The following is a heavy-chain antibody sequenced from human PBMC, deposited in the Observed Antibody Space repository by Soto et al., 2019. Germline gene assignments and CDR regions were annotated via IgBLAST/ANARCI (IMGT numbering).Heavy chain of an antibody. Sequence: PSXTLSLTCTVSGGSISSSSYYWGLIRQPPGKGLELIGNIYYSGSTYYNPSLKSRITISVDTSKNQFSLKLSSLTAADTAVYYCAGRGDCSSTSCYDYWGQGTLVTVSS. CDR2: IYYSGST. J-gene: IGHJ4*02. CDR1: GGSISSSSYY. V-gene: IGHV4-39*01. CDR3: AGRGDCSSTSCYDY. D-gene: IGHD2-2*01.